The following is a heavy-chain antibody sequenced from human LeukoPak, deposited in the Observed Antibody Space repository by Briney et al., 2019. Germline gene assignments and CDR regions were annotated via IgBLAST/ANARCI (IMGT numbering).Heavy chain of an antibody. Sequence: GGSLRLSCAASGFTFDDYAMHWVRQAPGKGLEWVSGISWNSGSIGYADSVKGRFTISRDNAKNSLYLQMNSLRAEDTASYYCAKDSQIIAAAGQGAFDIWGQGTMVTVSS. CDR2: ISWNSGSI. V-gene: IGHV3-9*01. D-gene: IGHD6-13*01. J-gene: IGHJ3*02. CDR3: AKDSQIIAAAGQGAFDI. CDR1: GFTFDDYA.